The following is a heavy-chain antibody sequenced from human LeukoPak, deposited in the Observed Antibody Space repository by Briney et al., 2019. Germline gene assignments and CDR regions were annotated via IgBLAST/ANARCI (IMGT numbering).Heavy chain of an antibody. J-gene: IGHJ6*02. D-gene: IGHD1-7*01. Sequence: GGSLRLSCAASGFTFSSYGMHWVRQAPGKGLEWVAVIWYDGSNKYYADSVKGRFTISRDNSKNTLYLQMNSLRDEDTAVYYATINWNYSHYYYGMDVWGQGTTVTVSS. V-gene: IGHV3-33*01. CDR1: GFTFSSYG. CDR2: IWYDGSNK. CDR3: TINWNYSHYYYGMDV.